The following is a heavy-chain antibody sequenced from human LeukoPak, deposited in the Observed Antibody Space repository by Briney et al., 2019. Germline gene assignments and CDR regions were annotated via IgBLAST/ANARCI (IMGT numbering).Heavy chain of an antibody. CDR3: ALPLRDGDFYFDY. V-gene: IGHV3-74*01. CDR1: GFTFDDYA. CDR2: INRDGRST. D-gene: IGHD4-17*01. J-gene: IGHJ4*02. Sequence: PGGSLRLSCAASGFTFDDYAMHWVRQAPGKGLVWVSRINRDGRSTNYADSVKGRFTISRDNAKNTVFLQMNSLRAEDTAVYYCALPLRDGDFYFDYWGQGALVTVSS.